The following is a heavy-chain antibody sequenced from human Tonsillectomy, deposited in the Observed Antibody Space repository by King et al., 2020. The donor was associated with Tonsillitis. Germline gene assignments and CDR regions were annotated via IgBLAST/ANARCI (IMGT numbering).Heavy chain of an antibody. D-gene: IGHD6-19*01. Sequence: QLQESGPGLVKPSETLSLTCAVSGGSISSSSYSWGWIRQPPGKGLEWIGTIYYSGSTYYNPSLKSRVTISVDTSKNQFSLKLNSVTAADTAVYYCASHAGPWLVPFDSWGQGTLVTVSS. CDR2: IYYSGST. CDR3: ASHAGPWLVPFDS. J-gene: IGHJ4*02. CDR1: GGSISSSSYS. V-gene: IGHV4-39*01.